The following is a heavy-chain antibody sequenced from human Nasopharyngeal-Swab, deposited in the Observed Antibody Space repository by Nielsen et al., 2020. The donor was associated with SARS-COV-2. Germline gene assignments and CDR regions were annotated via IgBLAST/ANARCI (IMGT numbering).Heavy chain of an antibody. CDR2: MNPKSGEV. V-gene: IGHV1-8*01. CDR3: ARGAFGLDHSWFDP. CDR1: GYSFNRND. Sequence: ASVKVSCKCSGYSFNRNDINWVRQAPGQGLERMGWMNPKSGEVGYEQKFQGRVTMTRNTATATAYMELSGLRHEDTAVYYCARGAFGLDHSWFDPWGQGTLVTVSS. J-gene: IGHJ5*02. D-gene: IGHD3/OR15-3a*01.